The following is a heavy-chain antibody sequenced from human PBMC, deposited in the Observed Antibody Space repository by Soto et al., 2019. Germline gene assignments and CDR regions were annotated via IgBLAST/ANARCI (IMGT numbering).Heavy chain of an antibody. Sequence: EVQLVESGGNLVQPGGSLRLSCAASGFTFSGYNMNWVRQAPGKGLEWVAYINSAGTTVYYADSVKGRFTFSRDNDKKSLYLEMNSLRDDDTAVYYCARDRGTVTNYGGQDYGMDVWGQGTTVTVSS. CDR2: INSAGTTV. D-gene: IGHD4-17*01. CDR1: GFTFSGYN. V-gene: IGHV3-48*02. CDR3: ARDRGTVTNYGGQDYGMDV. J-gene: IGHJ6*02.